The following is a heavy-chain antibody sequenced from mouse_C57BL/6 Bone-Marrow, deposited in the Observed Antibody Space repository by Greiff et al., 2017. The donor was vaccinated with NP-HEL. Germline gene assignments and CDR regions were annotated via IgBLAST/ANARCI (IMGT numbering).Heavy chain of an antibody. CDR1: GYTFTSYD. D-gene: IGHD1-1*01. J-gene: IGHJ4*01. V-gene: IGHV1-85*01. CDR3: AGLYYGSSYYAMVY. CDR2: IYPRDGST. Sequence: VQLQQSGPELVKPGASVKLSCKASGYTFTSYDINWVKQRPGQGLEWIGWIYPRDGSTKYNEKFKGKATLTVDTSSRTAYMELHSLTSEDSAVYFCAGLYYGSSYYAMVYWGQGASVTVSS.